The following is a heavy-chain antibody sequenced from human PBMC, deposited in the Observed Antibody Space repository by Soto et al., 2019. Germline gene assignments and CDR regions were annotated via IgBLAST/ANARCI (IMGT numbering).Heavy chain of an antibody. J-gene: IGHJ4*02. CDR3: AKGQGWSYYYDS. D-gene: IGHD2-15*01. CDR1: GFTFSSYA. Sequence: EVQLLESGGGLVQPGGSLRLSCAASGFTFSSYAMSWVRLAPGKGLEWFSSIGGSGGTYYADSVKGRFTISRDTSKNMWYLHLNSLRAEDTAMDYCAKGQGWSYYYDSWGQGTLVTVSS. CDR2: IGGSGGT. V-gene: IGHV3-23*01.